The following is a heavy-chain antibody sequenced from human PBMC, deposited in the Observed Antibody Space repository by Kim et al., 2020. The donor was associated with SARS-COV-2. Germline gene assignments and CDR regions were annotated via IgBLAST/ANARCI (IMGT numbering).Heavy chain of an antibody. D-gene: IGHD2-15*01. V-gene: IGHV3-74*01. Sequence: GGSLRLSCAASGFTFSSYWMHWVRQAPGKGLVWVSRINSDGSSTSYADSVKGRFTISRDNAKNTLYLQMNSLRAEDTAVYYCARVGGYCSGGSCYADYYYYYGMDVWGQGTTVTVSS. CDR1: GFTFSSYW. CDR3: ARVGGYCSGGSCYADYYYYYGMDV. CDR2: INSDGSST. J-gene: IGHJ6*02.